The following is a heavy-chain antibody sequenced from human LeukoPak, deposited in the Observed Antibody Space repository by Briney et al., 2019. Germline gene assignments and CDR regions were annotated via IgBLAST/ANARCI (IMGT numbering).Heavy chain of an antibody. CDR2: VDPEDGET. CDR3: ATFGEFDY. CDR1: GYTFTDYY. Sequence: PWASVKISCKASGYTFTDYYMHWVQQAPGKGLEWMGRVDPEDGETIYAEKFQGRVTITADTSTDTAYMELSSLRSEDTAVYYCATFGEFDYWGQGTLVTVSS. D-gene: IGHD3-10*01. V-gene: IGHV1-69-2*01. J-gene: IGHJ4*02.